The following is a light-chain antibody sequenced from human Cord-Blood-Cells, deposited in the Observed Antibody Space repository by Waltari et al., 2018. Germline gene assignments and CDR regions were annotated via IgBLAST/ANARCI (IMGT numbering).Light chain of an antibody. CDR3: QQRSNWPIT. J-gene: IGKJ5*01. CDR2: DAS. V-gene: IGKV3-11*01. Sequence: EIVLTPSPATLSLSPEERATLSCRASQSVSSYLAWYQQKPGQAPRLLIYDASNRATGIPARFSGSGSGTDFTLTISSLEPEDFAVYYCQQRSNWPITFGQGTRLEIK. CDR1: QSVSSY.